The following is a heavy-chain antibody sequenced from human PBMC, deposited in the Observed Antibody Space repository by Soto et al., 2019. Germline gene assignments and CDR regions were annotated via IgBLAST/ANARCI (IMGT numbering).Heavy chain of an antibody. CDR1: GGSISSSSYY. Sequence: SETLSLTCTVSGGSISSSSYYWGWIRQPPGKGLEWIGSIYYSGSPYYNPSLKSRVTISVDTSKYQFSLKLSFVTAADTAVYYCARLFYCSGGSCYYWFDPWGQGTLVTVSS. CDR3: ARLFYCSGGSCYYWFDP. D-gene: IGHD2-15*01. V-gene: IGHV4-39*01. CDR2: IYYSGSP. J-gene: IGHJ5*02.